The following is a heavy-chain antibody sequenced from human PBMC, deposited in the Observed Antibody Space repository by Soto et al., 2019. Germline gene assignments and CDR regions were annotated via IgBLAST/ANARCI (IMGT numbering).Heavy chain of an antibody. Sequence: SETLSLTSAVSGYSISSGYYWGWIRQPPGKGLEWIGSIYHSGSTYYNPSLKSRVTISVDTSKNQFSLKLSSVTAADTAVYYCARAFVWFGELYYFDYWGQGTLVTVSS. CDR1: GYSISSGYY. J-gene: IGHJ4*02. D-gene: IGHD3-10*01. CDR2: IYHSGST. CDR3: ARAFVWFGELYYFDY. V-gene: IGHV4-38-2*01.